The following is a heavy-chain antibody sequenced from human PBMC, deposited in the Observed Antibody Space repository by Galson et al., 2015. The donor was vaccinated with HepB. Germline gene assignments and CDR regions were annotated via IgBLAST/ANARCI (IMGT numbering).Heavy chain of an antibody. CDR1: GFTFSSYW. D-gene: IGHD2-2*01. Sequence: SLRLSCAVSGFTFSSYWMSWVHQAPGKGPEWVANIKEDGSEGYYVDSVEGRFTISRDNAKNLLYLQMNSLRAEDTALYYCARAKYGPEYWGQGALVTVSS. J-gene: IGHJ4*02. V-gene: IGHV3-7*01. CDR3: ARAKYGPEY. CDR2: IKEDGSEG.